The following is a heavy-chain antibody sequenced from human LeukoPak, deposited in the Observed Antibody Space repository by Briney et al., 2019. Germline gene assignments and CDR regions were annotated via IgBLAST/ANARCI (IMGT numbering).Heavy chain of an antibody. D-gene: IGHD2-15*01. CDR1: GGSISSSSYY. V-gene: IGHV4-39*07. CDR3: ARVSQRSGGSSGAFDI. CDR2: IYYSGST. J-gene: IGHJ3*02. Sequence: PSETLSLTCTVSGGSISSSSYYWGWIRRPPGKGLEWIGSIYYSGSTYYNPSLKSRVTISVDTSKNQFSLKLSSVTAADTAVYYCARVSQRSGGSSGAFDIWGQGTMVTVSS.